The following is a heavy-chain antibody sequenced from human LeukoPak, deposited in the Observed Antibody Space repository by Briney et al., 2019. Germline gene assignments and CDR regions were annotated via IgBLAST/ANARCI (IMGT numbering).Heavy chain of an antibody. CDR1: GGSFSGYY. CDR3: ARVDILTDTYGMDV. CDR2: INHSGST. Sequence: KTSETLSLTCAVYGGSFSGYYWSWIRQPPGKGLEWIGGINHSGSTNYNPSLKSRVTISVDTPKNQFSLKLSSVTAADTAVYYCARVDILTDTYGMDVWGQGTTVTVSS. D-gene: IGHD3-9*01. V-gene: IGHV4-34*01. J-gene: IGHJ6*02.